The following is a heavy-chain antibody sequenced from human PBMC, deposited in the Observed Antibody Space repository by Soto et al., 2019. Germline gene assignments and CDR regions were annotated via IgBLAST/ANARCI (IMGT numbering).Heavy chain of an antibody. V-gene: IGHV4-61*01. CDR3: AREYSNSPEAFDS. D-gene: IGHD6-6*01. CDR2: IYHSGRT. CDR1: GGSVNSDYYY. Sequence: SATLSLTCTVSGGSVNSDYYYWSWIRQPPGKGLEWIGYIYHSGRTSYNPSLKSRVTISVDMSRNQFSLSLSSVTAADTAVFYCAREYSNSPEAFDSWGQGALVTVSS. J-gene: IGHJ4*02.